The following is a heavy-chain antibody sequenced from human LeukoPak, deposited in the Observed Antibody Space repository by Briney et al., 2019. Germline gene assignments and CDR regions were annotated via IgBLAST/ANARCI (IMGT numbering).Heavy chain of an antibody. D-gene: IGHD5-12*01. CDR1: GFTFSSYG. V-gene: IGHV3-30*18. J-gene: IGHJ6*02. CDR2: ISYDGSNK. Sequence: PGRSLRLSCAASGFTFSSYGMHWVRQAPGKGLEWVAVISYDGSNKYYADSVKGRFTISRDNSKNTLYLQMNSLRAEDTAVYYCAKDRDIALDYYYGMDVWGQGTTVTVSS. CDR3: AKDRDIALDYYYGMDV.